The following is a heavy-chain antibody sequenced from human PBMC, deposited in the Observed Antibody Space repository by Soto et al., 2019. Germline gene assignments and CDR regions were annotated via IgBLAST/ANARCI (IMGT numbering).Heavy chain of an antibody. Sequence: ASVKVSCEASGYTFTSYDINWVRQATGQGLEWMGWMNPNSGNTGYAQKFQGRVTMTRNTSISTAYMELSSLRSEDTAVYYCAKVGPYDSGSYMFRYNWFGPWGPGTLVTVS. V-gene: IGHV1-8*01. J-gene: IGHJ5*02. CDR2: MNPNSGNT. CDR1: GYTFTSYD. D-gene: IGHD3-10*01. CDR3: AKVGPYDSGSYMFRYNWFGP.